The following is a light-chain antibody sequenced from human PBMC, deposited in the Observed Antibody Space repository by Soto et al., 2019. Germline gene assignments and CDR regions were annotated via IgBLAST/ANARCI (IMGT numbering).Light chain of an antibody. J-gene: IGKJ3*01. V-gene: IGKV3-11*01. Sequence: EIVMTQSPATLSVSPGEIANLSFISSQSVSSNLAWFQQKPGPAHRLLIHGASSRATAIPDRFSGSGSGTDLTLTISSLEPEAFAVSYCQQRRNWPRATFGPGTKVDIK. CDR1: QSVSSN. CDR2: GAS. CDR3: QQRRNWPRAT.